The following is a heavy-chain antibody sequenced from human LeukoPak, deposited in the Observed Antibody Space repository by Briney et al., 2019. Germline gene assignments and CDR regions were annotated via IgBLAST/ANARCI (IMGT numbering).Heavy chain of an antibody. J-gene: IGHJ4*02. Sequence: GGSLRLSCAASGFSFSRYWMTWVRQAPGKGLEWVANIKEDGTKTYYVDSVKGRFTVSRDNAQNSLYLQMNSLTPEDTAVYFCARGEAFCDYWGQGALVTVS. V-gene: IGHV3-7*05. CDR1: GFSFSRYW. CDR3: ARGEAFCDY. CDR2: IKEDGTKT.